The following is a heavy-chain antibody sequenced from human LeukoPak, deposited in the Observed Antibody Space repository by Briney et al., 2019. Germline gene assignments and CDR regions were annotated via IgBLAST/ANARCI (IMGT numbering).Heavy chain of an antibody. CDR2: IYYSGST. CDR1: GGSISSSSYY. Sequence: SETLSLTCTVSGGSISSSSYYWGWIRQPPGKGLEWIGGIYYSGSTYYNPSLKSRVTISVDTSKNQFSLKLSSVTAADTAVYYCARDSEELVWFDPWGQGTLVTVSS. V-gene: IGHV4-39*07. D-gene: IGHD3-10*01. CDR3: ARDSEELVWFDP. J-gene: IGHJ5*02.